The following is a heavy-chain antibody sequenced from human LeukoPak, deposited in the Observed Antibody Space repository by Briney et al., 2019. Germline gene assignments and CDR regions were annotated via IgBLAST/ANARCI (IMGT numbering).Heavy chain of an antibody. CDR3: ARQDSGTYLNPLDI. CDR1: GGSISSYY. Sequence: SETLSLTCNVSGGSISSYYWSWIRQPPGKGLEWIGYIYYTGSTNYNPSLKSRVTISVDTSKNQLSLKLRSVTAADTAVYYCARQDSGTYLNPLDIWGQGTVVTVSS. CDR2: IYYTGST. V-gene: IGHV4-59*08. J-gene: IGHJ3*02. D-gene: IGHD1-26*01.